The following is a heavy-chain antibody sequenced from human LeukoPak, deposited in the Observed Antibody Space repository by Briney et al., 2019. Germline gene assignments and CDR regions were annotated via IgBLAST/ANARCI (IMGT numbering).Heavy chain of an antibody. D-gene: IGHD6-13*01. J-gene: IGHJ3*02. CDR2: IYYSGST. CDR1: GGSISSYY. CDR3: ARHGVGIAAASDAFDI. Sequence: SETLSLTCTVSGGSISSYYWSWIRQPPGKGLEWIGYIYYSGSTNYNPSLKSRVTISVDTSKNQFSLKLSSVTAADTAVYYCARHGVGIAAASDAFDIWGQGTMVTVSS. V-gene: IGHV4-59*08.